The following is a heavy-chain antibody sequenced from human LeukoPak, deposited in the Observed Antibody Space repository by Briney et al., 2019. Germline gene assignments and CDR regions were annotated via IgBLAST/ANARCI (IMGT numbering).Heavy chain of an antibody. V-gene: IGHV3-11*01. CDR1: GFTFSDYY. D-gene: IGHD3-22*01. Sequence: PGGSLRLSCAASGFTFSDYYMNWIRQTPGRGLEWVSSISSSGSTMYYADSVKGRFTISRDNAKNSLYLQMNTLRAEDTAVYYCARDRLSYYDSSDKNSFDIWGQGTMVTVSS. J-gene: IGHJ3*02. CDR2: ISSSGSTM. CDR3: ARDRLSYYDSSDKNSFDI.